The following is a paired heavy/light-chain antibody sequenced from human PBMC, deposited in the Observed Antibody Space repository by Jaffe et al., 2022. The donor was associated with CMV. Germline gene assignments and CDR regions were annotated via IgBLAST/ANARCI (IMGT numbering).Heavy chain of an antibody. J-gene: IGHJ6*03. CDR1: GFTFSSYA. CDR3: ARETTELDYYYYYYMDV. V-gene: IGHV3-23*04. CDR2: ISGSGGST. D-gene: IGHD1-26*01. Sequence: EVQLVESGGGLVQPGGSLRLSCAASGFTFSSYAMSWVRQAPGKGLEWVSAISGSGGSTYYADSVKGRFTISRDNSKNTLYLQMNSLRAEDTAVYYCARETTELDYYYYYYMDVWGKGTTVTVSS.
Light chain of an antibody. CDR3: QQYGSSRGWT. J-gene: IGKJ1*01. V-gene: IGKV3-20*01. CDR2: GAS. Sequence: EIVLTQSPGTLSLSPGERATLSCRASQSVSSSYLAWYQQKPGQAPRLLIYGASSRATGIPDRFSGSGSGTDFTLTISRLEPEDFAVYYCQQYGSSRGWTFGQGTKVEIK. CDR1: QSVSSSY.